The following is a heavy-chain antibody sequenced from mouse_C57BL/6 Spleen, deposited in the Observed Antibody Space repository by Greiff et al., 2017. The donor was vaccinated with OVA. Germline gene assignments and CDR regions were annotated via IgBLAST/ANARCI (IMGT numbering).Heavy chain of an antibody. D-gene: IGHD1-1*01. Sequence: EVQRVESGAELVRPGASVKLSCTASGFNIKDDYMHWVKQRPEQGLEWIGWIDPENGDTEYASKFQGKATITADTSSNTAYLQLSSLTSEDTAVYYCTTGGPITWGQGTTLTVSS. CDR3: TTGGPIT. CDR1: GFNIKDDY. V-gene: IGHV14-4*01. J-gene: IGHJ2*01. CDR2: IDPENGDT.